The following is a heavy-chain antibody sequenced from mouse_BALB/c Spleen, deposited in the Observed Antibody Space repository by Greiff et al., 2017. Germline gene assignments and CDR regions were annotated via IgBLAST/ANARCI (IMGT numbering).Heavy chain of an antibody. V-gene: IGHV1-69*02. Sequence: QVQLQQPGAELVRPGASVKLSCKASGYTFTSYWINWVKQRPGQGLEWIGNIYPSDSYTNYNQKFKDKATLTVDKSSSTAYMQLSSPTSEDSAVYYCTRDVYDYSWFAYWGQGTLVTVSA. D-gene: IGHD2-4*01. CDR2: IYPSDSYT. CDR3: TRDVYDYSWFAY. J-gene: IGHJ3*01. CDR1: GYTFTSYW.